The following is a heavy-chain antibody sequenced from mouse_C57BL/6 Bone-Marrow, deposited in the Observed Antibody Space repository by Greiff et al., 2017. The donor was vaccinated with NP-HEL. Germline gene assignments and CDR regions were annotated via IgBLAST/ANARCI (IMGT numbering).Heavy chain of an antibody. J-gene: IGHJ1*03. CDR1: GYTFTSYG. V-gene: IGHV1-81*01. D-gene: IGHD1-1*01. CDR2: IYPRSGNT. Sequence: VQLVESGAELARPGASVKLSCKASGYTFTSYGISWVKQRTGQGLEWIGEIYPRSGNTYYNEKFKGKATLTADKSSSTAYMELRSLTSEDSAVYFCARLITTVVHWYFDVWGTGTTVTVSS. CDR3: ARLITTVVHWYFDV.